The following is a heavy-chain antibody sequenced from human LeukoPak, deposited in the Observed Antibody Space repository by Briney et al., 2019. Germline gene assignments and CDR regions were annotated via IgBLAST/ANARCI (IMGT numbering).Heavy chain of an antibody. Sequence: PGGSLRLSCATSGLTFSTNYMRWVRQTTGKGLEVGALIYSEGSTHYTGSGRGRVTISRDNSKKTVELQMNSLRDDDTAIYYCARRTGRYFGSGSAHGMDVWGGGTTVTVSS. V-gene: IGHV3-53*03. CDR1: GLTFSTNY. J-gene: IGHJ6*04. CDR3: ARRTGRYFGSGSAHGMDV. CDR2: IYSEGST. D-gene: IGHD3-10*01.